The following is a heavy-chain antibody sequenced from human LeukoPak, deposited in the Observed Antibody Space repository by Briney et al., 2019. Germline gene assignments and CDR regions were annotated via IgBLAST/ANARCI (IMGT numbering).Heavy chain of an antibody. D-gene: IGHD3-10*01. CDR3: ARGPPNYYGSGSSNY. J-gene: IGHJ4*02. CDR1: GYTFTGYY. Sequence: ASVTVSCTASGYTFTGYYMHWVRQAPGQGLEWMGWINPNSGGTNYAQKFQGRVTMTRDTSISTAYMELSRLRSDDTAVYYCARGPPNYYGSGSSNYWGQGTLVTVSS. V-gene: IGHV1-2*02. CDR2: INPNSGGT.